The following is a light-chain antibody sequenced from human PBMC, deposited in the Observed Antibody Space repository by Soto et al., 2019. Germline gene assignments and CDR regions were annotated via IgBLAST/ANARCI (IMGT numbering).Light chain of an antibody. V-gene: IGLV1-47*01. Sequence: QSVLTQPPSASGTPGQRVTISCSGSSSNIGSNYVYWYQQLPGTAPKLLIYRNNQRPSGVPDRFSGSKSGTSASLAISGLRSEDEADYYCGTWDNSLGDGHVVFGGGTKVTVL. CDR2: RNN. CDR3: GTWDNSLGDGHVV. J-gene: IGLJ2*01. CDR1: SSNIGSNY.